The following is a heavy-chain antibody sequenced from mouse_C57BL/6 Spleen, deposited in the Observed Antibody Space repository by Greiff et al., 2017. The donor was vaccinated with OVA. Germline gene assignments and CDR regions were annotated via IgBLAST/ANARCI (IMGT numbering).Heavy chain of an antibody. D-gene: IGHD1-1*01. CDR1: GYTFTDYN. CDR3: ARRGYYGSSYAYAMDY. CDR2: INPNNGGT. J-gene: IGHJ4*01. Sequence: EVKLMESGPELVKPGASVKITCKASGYTFTDYNMDWVKQSHGKSLEWIGDINPNNGGTIYNQKFKGKATLTLDKSSSTAYMELRSLTSEDTAVYYCARRGYYGSSYAYAMDYWGQGTSVTVSS. V-gene: IGHV1-18*01.